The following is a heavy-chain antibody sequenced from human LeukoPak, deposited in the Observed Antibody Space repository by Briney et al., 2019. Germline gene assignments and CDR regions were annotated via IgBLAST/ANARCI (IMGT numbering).Heavy chain of an antibody. V-gene: IGHV4-59*08. CDR3: ARSLGRQQLGNWFDP. CDR1: GGSISSYY. D-gene: IGHD6-13*01. J-gene: IGHJ5*02. Sequence: SETLSLTCTVSGGSISSYYWSWIRQPPGKGLEWIGYIYYSGSTNYNPSLKSRVTISVDTSKNQFSLKLSSVTAADTAVYYCARSLGRQQLGNWFDPWGQGTLVTVSS. CDR2: IYYSGST.